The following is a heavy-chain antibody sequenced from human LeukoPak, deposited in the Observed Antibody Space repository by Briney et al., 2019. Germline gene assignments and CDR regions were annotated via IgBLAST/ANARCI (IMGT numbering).Heavy chain of an antibody. CDR3: ARERINYYDGSGYSSVH. V-gene: IGHV3-21*01. CDR1: GFTFSSYN. J-gene: IGHJ4*02. D-gene: IGHD3-22*01. CDR2: MIRGISHI. Sequence: SGGSLRLSCAASGFTFSSYNVNWVRQAPGKGLEWVSSMIRGISHIYYADSVKGRFTISRDNAKDSLYLQMNSLRAEDTAVYYCARERINYYDGSGYSSVHWGQGTLVTVS.